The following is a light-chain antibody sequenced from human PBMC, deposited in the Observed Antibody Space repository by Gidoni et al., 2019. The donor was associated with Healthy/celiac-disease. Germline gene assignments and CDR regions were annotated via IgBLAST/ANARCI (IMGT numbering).Light chain of an antibody. V-gene: IGLV2-23*02. J-gene: IGLJ2*01. CDR2: EVS. CDR1: SSDVGRYNL. Sequence: QSALTQPASVSGSPGPSITISCTGPSSDVGRYNLVSWYQQHPGKAPNLMIYEVSNRPSGVSNRFSGCKSGNTASLTISGLQAEDEADYYCCSYAGSSTSHVVFGGGTKLTVL. CDR3: CSYAGSSTSHVV.